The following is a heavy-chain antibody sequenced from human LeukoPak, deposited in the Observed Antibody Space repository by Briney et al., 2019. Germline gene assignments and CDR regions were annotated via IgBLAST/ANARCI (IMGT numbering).Heavy chain of an antibody. D-gene: IGHD6-13*01. CDR3: ARSLSSSWSHNWSTP. CDR1: GGSISSSSYY. J-gene: IGHJ5*02. CDR2: IYYSGST. Sequence: SETLSLTCTVSGGSISSSSYYWGWIRQPPGKGLEWIGSIYYSGSTYYNPSLKSRVTISVDTSKNQFSLKLSSVTAADTAVYYCARSLSSSWSHNWSTPGAREPWSPSPQ. V-gene: IGHV4-39*07.